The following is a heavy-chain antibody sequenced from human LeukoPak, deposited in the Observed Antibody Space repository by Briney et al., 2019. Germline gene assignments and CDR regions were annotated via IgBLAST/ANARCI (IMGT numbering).Heavy chain of an antibody. CDR3: ARLPRYGGYDHFDY. Sequence: SETLSLTCTVSGDSIGSYYWSWSRQPPGKGLEWIGYIYYRGTTSYNPFLKSRVTIAVDTSKNQFSLKLNSVTAADTAVYYCARLPRYGGYDHFDYWGQGILVIVSS. CDR1: GDSIGSYY. CDR2: IYYRGTT. V-gene: IGHV4-59*12. J-gene: IGHJ4*02. D-gene: IGHD5-12*01.